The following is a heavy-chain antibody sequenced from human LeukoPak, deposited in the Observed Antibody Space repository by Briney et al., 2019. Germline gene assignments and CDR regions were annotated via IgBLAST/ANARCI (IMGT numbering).Heavy chain of an antibody. Sequence: GASVKVSCKASGYIFTNYDINWVRQATGQGLEWMGWMNANSGKTGYAQKFQGRVTITRNTSISTAYMELSSLRSEDTAVYYCTRETSSRYFDYWGQGTLVTVSS. CDR1: GYIFTNYD. CDR3: TRETSSRYFDY. J-gene: IGHJ4*02. CDR2: MNANSGKT. V-gene: IGHV1-8*03.